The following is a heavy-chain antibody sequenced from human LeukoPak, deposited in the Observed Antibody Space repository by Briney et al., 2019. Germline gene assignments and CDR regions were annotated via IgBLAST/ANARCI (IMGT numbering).Heavy chain of an antibody. D-gene: IGHD3-22*01. CDR3: AKDYYDSSGYYFLDY. Sequence: GGSLRLSCAASGFSFGTQRMNWVRQAPGKGLVWVSYINIDERITGYADSVKGRFTISRDNAKNTLYLQMNSLRAEVTAVYYCAKDYYDSSGYYFLDYWGQGTLVTVSS. V-gene: IGHV3-74*01. J-gene: IGHJ4*02. CDR2: INIDERIT. CDR1: GFSFGTQR.